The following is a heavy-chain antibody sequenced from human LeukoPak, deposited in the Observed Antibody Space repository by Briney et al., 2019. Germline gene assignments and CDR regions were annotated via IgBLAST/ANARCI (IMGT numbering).Heavy chain of an antibody. D-gene: IGHD5-18*01. CDR1: GGSISSYY. J-gene: IGHJ4*02. CDR2: IYASGST. CDR3: ARGGGMTTATLPAYYFDY. Sequence: SETLSLTCTVSGGSISSYYWSWIRQPAGKGLEWIGRIYASGSTNYNPSLKSRVTMSVDTSKNQFSLKLSSVTAADTAVYYCARGGGMTTATLPAYYFDYWGQGTLVTVSS. V-gene: IGHV4-4*07.